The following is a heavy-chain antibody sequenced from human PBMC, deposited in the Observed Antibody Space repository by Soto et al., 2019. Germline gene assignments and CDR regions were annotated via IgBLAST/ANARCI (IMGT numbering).Heavy chain of an antibody. CDR3: ATLRWPHWYFDL. J-gene: IGHJ2*01. D-gene: IGHD4-17*01. CDR1: GFTVSSNY. V-gene: IGHV3-66*01. CDR2: VYSGGST. Sequence: GGSLRLSCAASGFTVSSNYMSWVRQAPGKGLEWVSVVYSGGSTYYAGSVKGRFTISRDNSKNTLYLQMNSLRADDTAVYYCATLRWPHWYFDLWGRGTLVTVSS.